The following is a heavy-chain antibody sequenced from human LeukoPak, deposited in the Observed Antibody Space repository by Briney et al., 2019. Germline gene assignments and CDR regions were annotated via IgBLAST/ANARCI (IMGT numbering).Heavy chain of an antibody. J-gene: IGHJ4*02. D-gene: IGHD3-22*01. Sequence: PGGSLRLSCAASGFTFSSHTMNWVRQAPGKGLEWVSFISSTSTSIYHADSVKGRFTISRDNAKNSLYLQMNSLRDEDTAVYYCASGVVFYDSSGSHFEYWGQGTLVTVSS. CDR2: ISSTSTSI. CDR3: ASGVVFYDSSGSHFEY. CDR1: GFTFSSHT. V-gene: IGHV3-21*01.